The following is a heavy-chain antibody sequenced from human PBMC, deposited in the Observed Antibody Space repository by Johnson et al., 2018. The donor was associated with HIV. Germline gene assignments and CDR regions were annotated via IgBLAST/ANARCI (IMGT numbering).Heavy chain of an antibody. Sequence: VQLVESGGGVVQPGRSLRLSCAASGFTFSSYAMHWVRQAPGKGLEWVSAISGSGGSTYYADSVKGRFTISRDNSKNSLFLQMNSLGAGDTAVYYCARGLRYFDWFDAFDIWGQGTMVTVSS. CDR1: GFTFSSYA. D-gene: IGHD3-9*01. CDR3: ARGLRYFDWFDAFDI. J-gene: IGHJ3*02. V-gene: IGHV3-23*04. CDR2: ISGSGGST.